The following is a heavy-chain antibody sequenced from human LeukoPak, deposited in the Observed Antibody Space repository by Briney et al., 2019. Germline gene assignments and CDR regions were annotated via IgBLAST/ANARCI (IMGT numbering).Heavy chain of an antibody. Sequence: GASVKVSCKASGYTFTSYGISWVRQAPGQGLEWMGWISAYNGNTNYAQKLQGRVTMTTDTSTSTAYMELRSLRSDDTAVYYCARDDLDEFTSREGNTGYYGMDVWGKGTTVTVSS. CDR3: ARDDLDEFTSREGNTGYYGMDV. CDR1: GYTFTSYG. CDR2: ISAYNGNT. V-gene: IGHV1-18*01. D-gene: IGHD3-10*01. J-gene: IGHJ6*04.